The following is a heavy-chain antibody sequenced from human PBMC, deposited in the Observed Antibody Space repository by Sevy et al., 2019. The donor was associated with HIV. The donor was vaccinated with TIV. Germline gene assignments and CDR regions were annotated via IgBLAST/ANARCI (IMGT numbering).Heavy chain of an antibody. D-gene: IGHD6-25*01. CDR2: ISWNSGFV. J-gene: IGHJ4*02. CDR3: AKDMSHRAAAATGGADFDY. Sequence: GGSLRLSCVASGFTFDDHAMHWVRQPPGKGLEWVSGISWNSGFVGFADSVKGRFTIARDNTKKSLYLQMTSLRPEDTASYDCAKDMSHRAAAATGGADFDYWGQGTLVTVSS. V-gene: IGHV3-9*01. CDR1: GFTFDDHA.